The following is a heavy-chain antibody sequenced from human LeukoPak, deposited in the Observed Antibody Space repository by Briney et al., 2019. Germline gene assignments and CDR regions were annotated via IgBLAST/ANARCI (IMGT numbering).Heavy chain of an antibody. Sequence: HPGGSLRLSCAASGFSFSNYAMHWVRQAPGKGLEWVALISYDGSNKYYADSVKGRFTISRDNSKNTLYLQMNSLRAEDTAVYYCARGQKLASWGQGTLVTVSS. V-gene: IGHV3-30-3*01. CDR1: GFSFSNYA. D-gene: IGHD6-13*01. J-gene: IGHJ5*02. CDR2: ISYDGSNK. CDR3: ARGQKLAS.